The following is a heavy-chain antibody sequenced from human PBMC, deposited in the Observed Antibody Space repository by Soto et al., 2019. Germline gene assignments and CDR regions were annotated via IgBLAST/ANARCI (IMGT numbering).Heavy chain of an antibody. CDR3: ARSTRASPTGDY. J-gene: IGHJ4*02. Sequence: GGSLRLSCAASGFTFSSYGMNWVRQAPGKGLEWVSYISSSSSTIYYSDSVKGRFTISRDNAKNTLYLQMNSLRAEDTAVYYCARSTRASPTGDYWGQGTPVTVSS. V-gene: IGHV3-48*04. CDR2: ISSSSSTI. D-gene: IGHD2-2*01. CDR1: GFTFSSYG.